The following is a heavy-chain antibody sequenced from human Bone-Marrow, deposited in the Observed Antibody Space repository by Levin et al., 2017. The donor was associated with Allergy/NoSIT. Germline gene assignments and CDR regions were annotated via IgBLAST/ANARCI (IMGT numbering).Heavy chain of an antibody. D-gene: IGHD6-6*01. CDR1: GGTFSSYA. J-gene: IGHJ3*02. CDR3: ARDSSSSYAFDI. V-gene: IGHV1-69*13. Sequence: ASVKVSCKASGGTFSSYAISWVRQAPGQGLEWMGGIIPIFGTANYAQKFQGRVTITADESTSTAYMELSSLRSEDTAVYYCARDSSSSYAFDIWGQGTMVTVSS. CDR2: IIPIFGTA.